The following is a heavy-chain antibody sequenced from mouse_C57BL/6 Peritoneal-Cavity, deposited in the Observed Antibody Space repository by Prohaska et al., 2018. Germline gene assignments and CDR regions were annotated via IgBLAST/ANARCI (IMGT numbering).Heavy chain of an antibody. CDR3: ASDGNLDDYDMDY. J-gene: IGHJ4*01. Sequence: PGASVKISCKASGYTFTDYYMNWVKQSHGKSLEWIGDINPNNGGTSYNQKFKGKATLTVDKSSSTAYRELRSLTSEDYAVYYCASDGNLDDYDMDYWGQGTSVTVSS. CDR1: GYTFTDYY. CDR2: INPNNGGT. V-gene: IGHV1-26*01. D-gene: IGHD2-1*01.